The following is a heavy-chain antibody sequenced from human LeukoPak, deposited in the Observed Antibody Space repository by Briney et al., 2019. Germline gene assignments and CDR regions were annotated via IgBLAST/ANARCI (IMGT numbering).Heavy chain of an antibody. V-gene: IGHV4-30-4*01. CDR1: GGSISSGDYY. D-gene: IGHD5-12*01. CDR3: ARDRRGGGYSGHCDS. CDR2: IYQSETY. Sequence: PSETLSLTCTVSGGSISSGDYYWSWLRQAPGKGLEWIGFIYQSETYYYNPSLKTRLTISGDTSKNQFSLRLSSVTAADTAVYYCARDRRGGGYSGHCDSWGQGTLVTVSS. J-gene: IGHJ4*02.